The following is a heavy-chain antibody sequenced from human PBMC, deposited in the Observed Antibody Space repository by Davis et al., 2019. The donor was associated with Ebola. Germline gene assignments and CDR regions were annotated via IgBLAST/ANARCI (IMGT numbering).Heavy chain of an antibody. CDR2: INHSGRT. Sequence: PSETLSLTCAVYGGSLSGYYWTWTRQSPGKGLEWIGEINHSGRTNYNPSLKSRVTISLDTSKNQFSLKLSSVTAADTALYYCAGIRGQWPEDWGQGTLVTVSS. CDR3: AGIRGQWPED. D-gene: IGHD6-19*01. J-gene: IGHJ4*02. CDR1: GGSLSGYY. V-gene: IGHV4-34*01.